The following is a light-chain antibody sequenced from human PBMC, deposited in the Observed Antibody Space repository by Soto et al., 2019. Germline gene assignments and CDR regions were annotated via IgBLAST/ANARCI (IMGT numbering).Light chain of an antibody. CDR2: WAS. J-gene: IGKJ1*01. CDR1: QNNENY. CDR3: QQYNNWPPWT. V-gene: IGKV4-1*01. Sequence: EIGMAQAPGSLGVSLGERATINCKSSQNNENYLAWYQQKAGQPPKLIIDWASTRASGVPDRFSGSGSGTDFTLPISSLQSADLAIYSSQQYNNWPPWTFGQGTKVDI.